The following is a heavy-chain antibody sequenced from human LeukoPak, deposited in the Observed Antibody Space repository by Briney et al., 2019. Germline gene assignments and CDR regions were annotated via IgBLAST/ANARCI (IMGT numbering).Heavy chain of an antibody. D-gene: IGHD3-10*01. CDR3: AKQKHYYGSGSYYKDDAFDI. Sequence: SETLSLTCTVSGGSISSSSYYWGWIRQPPGKGLEWIGSIYYGGSTYYNPSLKSRVTISVDTSKNQFSLKLSSVTAADTAVYYCAKQKHYYGSGSYYKDDAFDIWGQGTMVTVSS. V-gene: IGHV4-39*07. J-gene: IGHJ3*02. CDR1: GGSISSSSYY. CDR2: IYYGGST.